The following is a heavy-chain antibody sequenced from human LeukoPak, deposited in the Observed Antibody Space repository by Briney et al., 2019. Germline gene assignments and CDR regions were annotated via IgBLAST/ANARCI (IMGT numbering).Heavy chain of an antibody. V-gene: IGHV5-51*01. CDR3: ARYLDSSGYYDAFDI. J-gene: IGHJ3*02. CDR1: GSSFTCYL. CDR2: IYPGDSDT. Sequence: GESLKISSKGSGSSFTCYLIVAVRRLPGKGLEWMGIIYPGDSDTRYSPSFQGQVTISADKSISTAYLQWSSLKASDTAMYYCARYLDSSGYYDAFDIWGQGTMVTVSS. D-gene: IGHD3-22*01.